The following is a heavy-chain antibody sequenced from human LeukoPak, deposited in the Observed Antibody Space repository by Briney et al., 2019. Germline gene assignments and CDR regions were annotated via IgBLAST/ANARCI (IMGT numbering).Heavy chain of an antibody. V-gene: IGHV1-2*02. Sequence: ASVKLSCTASGYTFSGYYMHWVRQAPGQGLEWMGWINPNSGGTNYAQKFQGRVTMTRDTSISTAYMELSRLRSDDTAVYYCARRSRDLHDAFDIWGQGTMVTVSS. J-gene: IGHJ3*02. CDR3: ARRSRDLHDAFDI. CDR2: INPNSGGT. D-gene: IGHD4-11*01. CDR1: GYTFSGYY.